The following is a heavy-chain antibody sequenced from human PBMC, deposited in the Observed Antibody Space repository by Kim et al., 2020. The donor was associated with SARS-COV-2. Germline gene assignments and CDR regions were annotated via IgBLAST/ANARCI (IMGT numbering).Heavy chain of an antibody. CDR3: AKERSDGYNYVNYFDY. V-gene: IGHV3-9*01. Sequence: ESGKRRLTICRDNAKNSLYLEMNSLRAEDTALYYCAKERSDGYNYVNYFDYWGQGTLVTVSS. J-gene: IGHJ4*02. D-gene: IGHD5-12*01.